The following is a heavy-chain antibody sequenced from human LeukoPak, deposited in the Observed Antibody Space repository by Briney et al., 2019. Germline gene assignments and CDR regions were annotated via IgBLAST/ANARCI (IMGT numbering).Heavy chain of an antibody. Sequence: PSETLSLTRTVSGGSISSYYWSWIRQPPGKGLEWIGYIYYSGSTNYNPSLKSRVTISVDTSKNQFSLKLSSVTAADTAVYYCARAVQYSSSWYWYYFDYWGQGTLVTVSS. CDR3: ARAVQYSSSWYWYYFDY. CDR2: IYYSGST. D-gene: IGHD6-13*01. V-gene: IGHV4-59*01. CDR1: GGSISSYY. J-gene: IGHJ4*02.